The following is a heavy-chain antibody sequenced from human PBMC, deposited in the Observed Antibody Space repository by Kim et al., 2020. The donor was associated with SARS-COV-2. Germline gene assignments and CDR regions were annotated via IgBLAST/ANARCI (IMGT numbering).Heavy chain of an antibody. J-gene: IGHJ4*02. CDR3: ARDITMIPYAGSPFDY. CDR1: GGSISSYY. Sequence: SETLSLTCTVSGGSISSYYWSWIRQPAGKGLEWIGRIYTSGSTNYNPSLKSRVTMSVDTSKNQFSLKLSSVTAADTAVYYCARDITMIPYAGSPFDYWGQGTLVTVSS. CDR2: IYTSGST. V-gene: IGHV4-4*07. D-gene: IGHD3-22*01.